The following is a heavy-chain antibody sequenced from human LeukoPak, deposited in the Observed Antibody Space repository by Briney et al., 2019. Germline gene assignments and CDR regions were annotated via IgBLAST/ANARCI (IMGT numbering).Heavy chain of an antibody. D-gene: IGHD1-1*01. Sequence: PGGSLRLSCAASGFTFSSYEMNWARQAPGKGLEWVSYISSSGSTIYYADSVKGRFTISRDNAKNSLYLQMNSLRAEDTAVYYCARTSERFDAFDIWGQGTMVTVSS. CDR3: ARTSERFDAFDI. J-gene: IGHJ3*02. V-gene: IGHV3-48*03. CDR2: ISSSGSTI. CDR1: GFTFSSYE.